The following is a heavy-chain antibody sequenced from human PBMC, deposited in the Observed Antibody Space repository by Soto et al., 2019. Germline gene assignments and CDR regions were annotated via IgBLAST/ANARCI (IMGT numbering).Heavy chain of an antibody. D-gene: IGHD2-21*01. J-gene: IGHJ3*02. V-gene: IGHV1-18*01. Sequence: GASVKVSCKASGYTFTTYGFSWVRQAPGQGLEWMGWISAYNGNTNYAQKLQGRVTMTTDTSTSTAYMELRSLTSDDTAVYYCAGNLAYCGGDCYSYAFDIWGQGTMVT. CDR2: ISAYNGNT. CDR3: AGNLAYCGGDCYSYAFDI. CDR1: GYTFTTYG.